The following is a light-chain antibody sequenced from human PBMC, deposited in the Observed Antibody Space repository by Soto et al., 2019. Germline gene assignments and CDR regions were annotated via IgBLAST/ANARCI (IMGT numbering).Light chain of an antibody. CDR3: QQYGSSGT. J-gene: IGKJ1*01. CDR2: GAS. V-gene: IGKV3-20*01. CDR1: QKISSRY. Sequence: EIVLTQSPGTLSLSPGGRATLSCRASQKISSRYLAWYLQKPGQAPRFLIYGASSRATGIPDRFSGSGSGTDFTLTISRLEPEDFAVYYCQQYGSSGTFGQGTKVDI.